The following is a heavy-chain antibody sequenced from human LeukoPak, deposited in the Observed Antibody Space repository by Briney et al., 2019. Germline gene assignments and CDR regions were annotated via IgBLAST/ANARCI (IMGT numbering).Heavy chain of an antibody. CDR1: GYTFTGYY. J-gene: IGHJ3*02. D-gene: IGHD5-18*01. V-gene: IGHV1-2*06. CDR2: INPNSGGT. CDR3: ARYSYGYRGTFDI. Sequence: GASVKVSCKASGYTFTGYYMHWVRQAPGQGLEWMGRINPNSGGTNYAQKFQGRVTMTRDTSISTAYMELSRLRSDDTAVYYCARYSYGYRGTFDIWGQGTMVTVSS.